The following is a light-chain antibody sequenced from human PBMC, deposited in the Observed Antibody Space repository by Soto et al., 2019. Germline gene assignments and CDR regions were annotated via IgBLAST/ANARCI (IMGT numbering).Light chain of an antibody. CDR2: DAS. Sequence: DIQMTQSPSSRSASVGYRVTITCRASQSISSWLAWYQQKPGKAPKLLIYDASDLESGVPSRFRGSGSGTEFTLTISSLQPDDFATYYCQQYSNYATTFGQGTRLEN. V-gene: IGKV1-5*01. CDR1: QSISSW. CDR3: QQYSNYATT. J-gene: IGKJ5*01.